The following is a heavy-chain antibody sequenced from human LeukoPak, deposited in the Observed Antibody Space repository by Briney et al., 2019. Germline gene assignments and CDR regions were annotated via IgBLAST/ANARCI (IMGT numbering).Heavy chain of an antibody. CDR1: GGSFSGYY. Sequence: SETLSLTCAVYGGSFSGYYWSWIRQPPGKGLEWIGEINHSGSTNYNPSLKSRVTISVDTSKNQFSLKLSSVTAADTAVYYCARGREMVRGVIITSPPRYYYYGMDAWGKGTTVTVSS. CDR3: ARGREMVRGVIITSPPRYYYYGMDA. D-gene: IGHD3-10*01. V-gene: IGHV4-34*01. J-gene: IGHJ6*04. CDR2: INHSGST.